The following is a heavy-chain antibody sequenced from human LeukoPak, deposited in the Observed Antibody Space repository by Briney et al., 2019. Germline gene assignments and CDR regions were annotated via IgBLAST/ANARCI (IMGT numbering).Heavy chain of an antibody. D-gene: IGHD2-2*01. CDR3: ARDSAYCSSTSCYPKTNWYFDL. CDR1: GYTFTGYY. Sequence: GASVKVSCKASGYTFTGYYTHWVRQAPGQGLEWMGWINPNSGGTNYAQKFQGRVTMTRDTSISTAYMELSRLRSDDTAVYYCARDSAYCSSTSCYPKTNWYFDLWGRGTLVTVSS. CDR2: INPNSGGT. V-gene: IGHV1-2*02. J-gene: IGHJ2*01.